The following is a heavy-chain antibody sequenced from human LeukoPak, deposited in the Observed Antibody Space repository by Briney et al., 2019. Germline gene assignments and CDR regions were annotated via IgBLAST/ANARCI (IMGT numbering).Heavy chain of an antibody. CDR1: GGSISSSSYY. Sequence: SETLSLTCTVSGGSISSSSYYWGWIRQPPGKGLEWIGSIYYSGSTYYNPSLKSRVTISVDTSKNQFSLKLSSVTAADTAVYYCAREARSPYGDYVGFDYWGQGTLVTVSS. J-gene: IGHJ4*02. D-gene: IGHD4-17*01. V-gene: IGHV4-39*07. CDR3: AREARSPYGDYVGFDY. CDR2: IYYSGST.